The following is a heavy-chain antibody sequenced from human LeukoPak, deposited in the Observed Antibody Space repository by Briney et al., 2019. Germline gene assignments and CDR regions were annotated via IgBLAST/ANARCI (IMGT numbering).Heavy chain of an antibody. V-gene: IGHV4-4*07. D-gene: IGHD2-2*01. CDR3: AREYCSSSSCFHYSYYYFMDV. CDR1: AGSISNYY. CDR2: IYTSGST. Sequence: PSETLSLTCTVSAGSISNYYWSWIRQPAGKGLGWVGRIYTSGSTNYNPSLESRVTMSVDTSKNKFSLKLTSVTAADSAVYYCAREYCSSSSCFHYSYYYFMDVWGKGTKVTVSS. J-gene: IGHJ6*04.